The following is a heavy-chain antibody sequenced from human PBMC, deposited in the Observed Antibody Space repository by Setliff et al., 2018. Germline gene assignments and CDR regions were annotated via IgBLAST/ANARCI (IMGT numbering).Heavy chain of an antibody. D-gene: IGHD4-17*01. CDR1: GETFSDYY. J-gene: IGHJ4*02. V-gene: IGHV4-34*01. CDR2: INHRGST. CDR3: ARLRKDYGDYYYFDY. Sequence: PSETLSLTCAAYGETFSDYYWTWIRQTPGKGLEWVGEINHRGSTNYNPSLKSRVTISVDTSRDQFSLKLISMTAADTAVYYCARLRKDYGDYYYFDYWGQGARVTVSS.